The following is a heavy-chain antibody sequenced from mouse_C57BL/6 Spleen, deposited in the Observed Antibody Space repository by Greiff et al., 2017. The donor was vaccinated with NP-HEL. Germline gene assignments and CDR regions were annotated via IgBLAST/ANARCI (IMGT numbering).Heavy chain of an antibody. V-gene: IGHV1-15*01. D-gene: IGHD1-1*01. CDR2: IDPETGGT. CDR3: TRWAVVATRYFDV. Sequence: SGAELVRPGASVTLSCKASGYTFTDYEMHWVKQTPVHGLEWIGAIDPETGGTAYNQKFKGKAILTADKSSSTAYMELRSLTSEDSAVYYCTRWAVVATRYFDVWGTGTTVTVSS. CDR1: GYTFTDYE. J-gene: IGHJ1*03.